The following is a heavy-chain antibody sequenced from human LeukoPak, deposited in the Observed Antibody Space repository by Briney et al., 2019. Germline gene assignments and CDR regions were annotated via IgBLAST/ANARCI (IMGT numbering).Heavy chain of an antibody. CDR3: ARVVVAATYWFDP. CDR1: GYTFTSYD. D-gene: IGHD2-15*01. CDR2: MNPNSGNT. V-gene: IGHV1-8*01. Sequence: ASVKVSCKASGYTFTSYDINWVRQATGQGLEWMGWMNPNSGNTGYAQKFQGRVTMTRNTSISTAYMELSSLRSEDTAVYYCARVVVAATYWFDPWGQGTLVTVSS. J-gene: IGHJ5*02.